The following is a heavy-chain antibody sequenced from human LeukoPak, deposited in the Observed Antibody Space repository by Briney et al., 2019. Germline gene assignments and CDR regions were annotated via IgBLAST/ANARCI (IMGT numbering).Heavy chain of an antibody. D-gene: IGHD2-15*01. CDR2: ISGSGGST. CDR3: ARDDSGGSCPACGFDP. V-gene: IGHV3-23*01. Sequence: GGSLRLSCAASGFTFSSYAMSWVRQAPGKGLEWVSAISGSGGSTYYADSVKGRFTISRDNSKNTLYLQMNNMSAEDTAVYYCARDDSGGSCPACGFDPWGQGTLVTVSS. CDR1: GFTFSSYA. J-gene: IGHJ5*02.